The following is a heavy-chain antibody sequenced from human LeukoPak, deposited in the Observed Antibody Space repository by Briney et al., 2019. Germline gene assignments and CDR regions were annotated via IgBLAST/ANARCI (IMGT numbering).Heavy chain of an antibody. CDR2: ISSSGSTI. CDR3: VRERGLLFDY. CDR1: GFTFISYE. D-gene: IGHD3-10*01. J-gene: IGHJ4*02. V-gene: IGHV3-48*03. Sequence: PGGSLRLSCAASGFTFISYEMSWVRQAPGKGLEWVSYISSSGSTIYYADSVKGRFTISRDNAKNSVYLQMNSLRAEDTAVYYCVRERGLLFDYWGQGTLVTVSS.